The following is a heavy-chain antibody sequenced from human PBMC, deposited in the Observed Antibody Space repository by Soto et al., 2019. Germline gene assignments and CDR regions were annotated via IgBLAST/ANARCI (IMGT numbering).Heavy chain of an antibody. Sequence: SGPTLVHPTQTLTLTCTFSGFSLTTNGMGVGWIRQPPGKALEWFALIYWDDDKYYSTSLKTRLTISKDTSKNQVVLTMTNMDPVDTATYYCARLYMAPYDSSRRPHNDAFDIRGQGTMVTLSS. V-gene: IGHV2-70*01. CDR2: IYWDDDK. CDR3: ARLYMAPYDSSRRPHNDAFDI. J-gene: IGHJ3*02. CDR1: GFSLTTNGMG. D-gene: IGHD3-22*01.